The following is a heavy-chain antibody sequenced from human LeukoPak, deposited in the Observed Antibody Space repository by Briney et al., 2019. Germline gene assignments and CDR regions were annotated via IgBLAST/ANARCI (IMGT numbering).Heavy chain of an antibody. J-gene: IGHJ6*02. CDR3: ARGWFGEYYYYGMDV. D-gene: IGHD3-10*01. V-gene: IGHV3-30-3*01. CDR1: GFTFSNAW. CDR2: ISYDGSNK. Sequence: GGSLRLSCAASGFTFSNAWMSWVRQAPGKGLEWVAVISYDGSNKYYADSVKGRFTISRDNSKNTLYLQMNSLRAEDTAVYYCARGWFGEYYYYGMDVWGQGTTVTVSS.